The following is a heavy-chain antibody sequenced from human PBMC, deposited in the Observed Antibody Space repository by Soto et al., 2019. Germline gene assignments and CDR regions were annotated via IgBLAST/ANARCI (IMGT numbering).Heavy chain of an antibody. CDR2: IYNSGTT. CDR1: GDSVNSGTYY. J-gene: IGHJ4*02. Sequence: QVQLQESGPGLVKPSETLSLTCTVSGDSVNSGTYYWSWIRQPPGKGLEWIGYIYNSGTTKYNPPPKNPIPKTVGTAKNQICPDLRPVTRAGPGGPFCAGAKTTMIVTENYWGQGTLVTVSS. V-gene: IGHV4-61*01. D-gene: IGHD3-22*01. CDR3: AGAKTTMIVTENY.